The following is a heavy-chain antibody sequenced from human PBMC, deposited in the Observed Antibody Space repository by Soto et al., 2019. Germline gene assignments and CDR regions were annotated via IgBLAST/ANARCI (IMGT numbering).Heavy chain of an antibody. Sequence: SETLSLTCTVSGGSISSGGYYWSWIRQHPGKGLEWIGYIYYSGSTYYNPSLKSRVTISVDTSKNQFSLKLSSVTAADTAVYYCARAVEDYSYGMDVWGQGTTVTVSS. V-gene: IGHV4-31*03. D-gene: IGHD6-19*01. CDR3: ARAVEDYSYGMDV. J-gene: IGHJ6*02. CDR1: GGSISSGGYY. CDR2: IYYSGST.